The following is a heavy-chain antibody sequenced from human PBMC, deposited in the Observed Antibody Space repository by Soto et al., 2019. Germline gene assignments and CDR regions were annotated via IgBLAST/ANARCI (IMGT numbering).Heavy chain of an antibody. V-gene: IGHV3-23*01. J-gene: IGHJ4*02. D-gene: IGHD1-26*01. Sequence: EVQLLESGGGLVQPGGSLRLSCAASGFTFSSYALTWVRQAPGKGLEWVSAISGGGTSTYYAESVKGRFTISRDSSKNTLYLQMNSLRAEDTALYYCAKGQKWELPHDFWGPGTLVTVSS. CDR3: AKGQKWELPHDF. CDR2: ISGGGTST. CDR1: GFTFSSYA.